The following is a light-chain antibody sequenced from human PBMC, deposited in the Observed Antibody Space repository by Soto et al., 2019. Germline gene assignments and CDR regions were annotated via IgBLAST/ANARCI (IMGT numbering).Light chain of an antibody. CDR2: EGS. J-gene: IGLJ2*01. V-gene: IGLV2-23*01. Sequence: QSVLTQPASVSGSPGQSLTISCTGTSSDVGSYNLVSWYQQHPGKAPKLMIYEGSKRPSGVSNRFSGSKSGNTASLTISGLQAEDEADYYCCSYAGSSTDVVFGGGTKLTVL. CDR3: CSYAGSSTDVV. CDR1: SSDVGSYNL.